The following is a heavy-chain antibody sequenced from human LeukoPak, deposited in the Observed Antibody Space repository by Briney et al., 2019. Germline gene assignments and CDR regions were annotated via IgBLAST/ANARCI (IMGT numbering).Heavy chain of an antibody. J-gene: IGHJ1*01. V-gene: IGHV4-39*07. CDR3: ARHRPVVPASFQH. CDR2: IYYSGTT. CDR1: GASXSTIXXY. Sequence: SLXXXXSGASXSTIXXYWGWIRXTXXXGRXWIGSIYYSGTTYYNPSLESRVTISIDTSKNQFSVKLTSVTAADTAVYYCARHRPVVPASFQHWGQGTLVTVSS. D-gene: IGHD2-2*01.